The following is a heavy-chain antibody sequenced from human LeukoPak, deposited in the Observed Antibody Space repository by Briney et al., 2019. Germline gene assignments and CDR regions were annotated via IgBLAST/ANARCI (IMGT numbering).Heavy chain of an antibody. CDR1: GGTFSSYA. CDR3: ARSEYDFWSGYYSPPLGYYYYMDV. D-gene: IGHD3-3*01. J-gene: IGHJ6*03. Sequence: ASVKVSCKASGGTFSSYAISWVRQAPGQGLEWMGGIIPIFGTANYAQKFQGRVTITADESTSTAYMELSSLRSEDTAVYYCARSEYDFWSGYYSPPLGYYYYMDVWGKGTTVTVSS. CDR2: IIPIFGTA. V-gene: IGHV1-69*13.